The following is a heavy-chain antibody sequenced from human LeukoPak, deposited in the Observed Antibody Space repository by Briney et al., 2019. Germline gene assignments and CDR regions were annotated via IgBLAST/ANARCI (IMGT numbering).Heavy chain of an antibody. CDR3: ARDSAYSGSYYGKGSFDY. CDR1: GGSISSYY. J-gene: IGHJ4*02. V-gene: IGHV4-59*12. D-gene: IGHD1-26*01. Sequence: SETLSLTCTVSGGSISSYYWSWIRQPPGKGLEWIGYIYYSGSTNYNPSLKSRVTISVDTSKNQFSLKLSSVAAADTAVYYCARDSAYSGSYYGKGSFDYWGQGTLVTVSS. CDR2: IYYSGST.